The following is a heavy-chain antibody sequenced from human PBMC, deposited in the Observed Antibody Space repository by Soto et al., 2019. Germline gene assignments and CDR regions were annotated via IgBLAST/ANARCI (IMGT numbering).Heavy chain of an antibody. J-gene: IGHJ5*02. Sequence: SETLSLTCTVSGGSISSGGYYWTWIRQHPGKGLEWIGYIYYSGSTYYNPSLKSRVTISVDTSKNQFSLKLSSVTAADTAVYYCSRDTVDYYGSGSYFWFDPWGQGTLVTVSS. CDR1: GGSISSGGYY. CDR2: IYYSGST. D-gene: IGHD3-10*01. CDR3: SRDTVDYYGSGSYFWFDP. V-gene: IGHV4-31*03.